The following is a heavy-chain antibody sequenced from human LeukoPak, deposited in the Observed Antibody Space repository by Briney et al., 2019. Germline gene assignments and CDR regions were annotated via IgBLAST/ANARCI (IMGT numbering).Heavy chain of an antibody. V-gene: IGHV1-46*01. Sequence: ASVKVSCKASGYTFTSYHMHWVRQAPGQGLEWMGIINPSGGSTSYAQKFQGRVTMTRDTSTSTVYMELSSLRSEDTAVYYCARNNYYDSSGPNRPLDYWGQGTLVTVSS. CDR2: INPSGGST. D-gene: IGHD3-22*01. CDR3: ARNNYYDSSGPNRPLDY. CDR1: GYTFTSYH. J-gene: IGHJ4*02.